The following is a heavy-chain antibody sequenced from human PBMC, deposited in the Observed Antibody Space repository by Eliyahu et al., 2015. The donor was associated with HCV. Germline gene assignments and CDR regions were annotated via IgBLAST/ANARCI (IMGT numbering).Heavy chain of an antibody. CDR1: GFTFSSYE. CDR2: ISSSGSTI. CDR3: ARVVVAATFDY. D-gene: IGHD2-15*01. V-gene: IGHV3-48*03. Sequence: EVQLVESGGGLVQPGGSLRLSCAAXGFTFSSYEMNWVRQAPGKGLEWVSYISSSGSTIYYADSVKGRFTISRDNAKNSLYLQMNSLRAEDTAVYYCARVVVAATFDYWGQGTLVTVSS. J-gene: IGHJ4*02.